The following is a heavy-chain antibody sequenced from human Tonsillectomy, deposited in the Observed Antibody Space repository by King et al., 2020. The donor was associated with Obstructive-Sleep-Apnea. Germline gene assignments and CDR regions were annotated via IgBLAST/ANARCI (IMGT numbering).Heavy chain of an antibody. V-gene: IGHV3-30*14. CDR1: GFTFSNFE. CDR3: ARDFDY. J-gene: IGHJ4*02. CDR2: VSTDGRRQ. Sequence: VQLVESGGDVVRPGTSLTLSCIASGFTFSNFEIHWVREAPGKGLEWVTLVSTDGRRQYYAVSVKGRFTISRDNSKNTVYLQMNNLRPDDTAMYYCARDFDYWGQGTLVTVSP.